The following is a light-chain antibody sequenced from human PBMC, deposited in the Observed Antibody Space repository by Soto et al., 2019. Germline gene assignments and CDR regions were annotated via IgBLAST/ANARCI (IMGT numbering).Light chain of an antibody. V-gene: IGKV2-28*01. CDR3: MQTLQSRT. Sequence: DIVVTQSPLSLPVTPGEPASISCRSSQSLLHSNGNIYLDWYLQKQGQSPQVLIYMGSNRASGVPDRFSGSGSGTDFTLKNSSVEAEDVGVYFCMQTLQSRTFGPGTKVEIK. J-gene: IGKJ3*01. CDR2: MGS. CDR1: QSLLHSNGNIY.